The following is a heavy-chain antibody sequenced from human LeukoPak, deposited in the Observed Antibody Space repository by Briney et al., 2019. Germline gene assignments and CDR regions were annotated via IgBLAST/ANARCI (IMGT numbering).Heavy chain of an antibody. CDR3: ARDRGAGTTDY. CDR1: GFTFSSYE. D-gene: IGHD6-19*01. J-gene: IGHJ4*02. V-gene: IGHV3-7*01. Sequence: GGSLRLSCAASGFTFSSYEMNWVRQAPGEGLGWVASIKQDGSERHYADSVKGRFSISRDNAKNSLSLQMNSLIADDTALYYCARDRGAGTTDYWGQGTLVTVSS. CDR2: IKQDGSER.